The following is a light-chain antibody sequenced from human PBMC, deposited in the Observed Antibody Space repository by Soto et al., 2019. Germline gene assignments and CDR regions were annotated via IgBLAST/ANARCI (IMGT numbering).Light chain of an antibody. J-gene: IGLJ2*01. CDR3: QSYNNIIGV. Sequence: NFMLTQPHSVSESPGKTVTISCTRSSGSIASNFVQWYQQRPGSAPTTVIYEDDQRPSGVPGRFSGSIDRSSTSASLTISELKTEDEADYYGQSYNNIIGVFGGGTELTVL. V-gene: IGLV6-57*04. CDR2: EDD. CDR1: SGSIASNF.